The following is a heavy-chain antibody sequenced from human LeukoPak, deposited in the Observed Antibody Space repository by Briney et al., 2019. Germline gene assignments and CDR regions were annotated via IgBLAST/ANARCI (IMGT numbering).Heavy chain of an antibody. V-gene: IGHV4-59*08. D-gene: IGHD5/OR15-5a*01. J-gene: IGHJ5*02. CDR1: GGSISSYH. CDR3: ARHGFGVFWFDP. Sequence: SETLSLTCTVSGGSISSYHWSWIRQPPGKGLEWIGYTYYSGSTNYNPSLKSRVTISVDTSKNQFSLKLSSVTAADTAVYYCARHGFGVFWFDPWGQGTLVTVSS. CDR2: TYYSGST.